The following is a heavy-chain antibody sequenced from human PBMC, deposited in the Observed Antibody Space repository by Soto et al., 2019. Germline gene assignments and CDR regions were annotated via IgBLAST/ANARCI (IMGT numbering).Heavy chain of an antibody. J-gene: IGHJ4*02. Sequence: QVQLQESGPGLVKPSETLSLTCTVSGGSISSYNWSWIRQPPGKGLEWIGYIYYSGSTNYNPSLKSRVTISVDTSENQFSLKLSSVTAADTAVYYCARRWGTSFDYWGQGTLVTVSP. V-gene: IGHV4-59*01. CDR1: GGSISSYN. CDR2: IYYSGST. CDR3: ARRWGTSFDY. D-gene: IGHD7-27*01.